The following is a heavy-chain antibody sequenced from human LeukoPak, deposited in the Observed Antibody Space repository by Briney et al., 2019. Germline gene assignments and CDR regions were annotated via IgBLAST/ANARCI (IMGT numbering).Heavy chain of an antibody. CDR2: ISYDGSNK. CDR1: GFTFSSHA. Sequence: GGSLRLSCAASGFTFSSHAMHWVRQAPGKGLEWVAVISYDGSNKYYADSVKGRFTISRDNSKNTLYLQMNSLRAEDTAVYYCARVPPYYDFWRWIAFDIWGQGTMVTVSS. D-gene: IGHD3-3*01. J-gene: IGHJ3*02. CDR3: ARVPPYYDFWRWIAFDI. V-gene: IGHV3-30-3*01.